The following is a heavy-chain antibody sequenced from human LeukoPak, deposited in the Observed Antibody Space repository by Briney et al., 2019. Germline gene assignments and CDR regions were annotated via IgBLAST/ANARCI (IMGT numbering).Heavy chain of an antibody. CDR2: ISSSSSYT. J-gene: IGHJ4*02. D-gene: IGHD3-22*01. Sequence: GGSLRLSCAASGFTFSSYSMNWVRQAPGKGLEWVSSISSSSSYTYYADSEKGRFTISRDNAKNSLYLQMNSLRAEDTAVYYCARDHDGYYYDSSGYYSDYWGQGTLVTVSS. CDR3: ARDHDGYYYDSSGYYSDY. V-gene: IGHV3-21*01. CDR1: GFTFSSYS.